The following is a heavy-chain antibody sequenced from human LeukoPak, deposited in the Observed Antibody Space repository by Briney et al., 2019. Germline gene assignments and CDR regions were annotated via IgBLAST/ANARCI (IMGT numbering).Heavy chain of an antibody. J-gene: IGHJ4*02. CDR1: GGSISSGSYY. Sequence: SETLSLTCTVSGGSISSGSYYWSWIRQPAGKGLEWIGRIYTSGSTNYNPSLKSRVTISVDTSKNQFSLKLSSVTAADTAVYYCARGLWFGDENPPYFDYWGQGTLVTVSS. V-gene: IGHV4-61*02. CDR3: ARGLWFGDENPPYFDY. D-gene: IGHD3-10*01. CDR2: IYTSGST.